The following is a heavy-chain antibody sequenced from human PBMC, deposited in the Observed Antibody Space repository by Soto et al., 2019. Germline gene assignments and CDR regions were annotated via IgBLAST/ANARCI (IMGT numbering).Heavy chain of an antibody. CDR2: ISYDGNNR. CDR1: GFSFSHYG. D-gene: IGHD3-22*01. J-gene: IGHJ4*02. CDR3: AKERDNTGYPLDY. V-gene: IGHV3-30*18. Sequence: QVQLVESGGGVVQPGRSLRLSCAASGFSFSHYGMHWVRQAPGRGLEWVAVISYDGNNRYYLDSVKGRFTISRDNPKNTLFLQMNSLRGADTAVYYCAKERDNTGYPLDYWGQGTLVTVSS.